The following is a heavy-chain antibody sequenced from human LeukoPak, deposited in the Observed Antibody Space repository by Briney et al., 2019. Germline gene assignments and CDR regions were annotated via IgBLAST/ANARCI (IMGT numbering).Heavy chain of an antibody. CDR2: ISGSGDTT. V-gene: IGHV3-23*01. CDR1: GVTFCSYA. Sequence: GGCLRLSCAASGVTFCSYAMSGVRHAPGEGLEGVSGISGSGDTTKYADSVKGRFTISRDNSKNTLYLQMNSLRADDTAVYYCAKEGRVAADTGDYLDYWGQGTLVTVSS. J-gene: IGHJ4*02. CDR3: AKEGRVAADTGDYLDY. D-gene: IGHD6-13*01.